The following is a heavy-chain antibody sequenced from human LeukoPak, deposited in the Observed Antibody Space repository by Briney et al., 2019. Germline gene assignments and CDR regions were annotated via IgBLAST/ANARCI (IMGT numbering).Heavy chain of an antibody. V-gene: IGHV3-21*04. D-gene: IGHD3-3*01. CDR1: GFTFSNFG. CDR3: AKGPGGFWDY. CDR2: ISSSSSYI. Sequence: GRSLRLSCAASGFTFSNFGMHWVRQAPGKGLEWVSSISSSSSYIYYADSVRGRFTISRDNSKNTFYLQMNSLRAEDTAVYYCAKGPGGFWDYWGQGTLVTVSS. J-gene: IGHJ4*02.